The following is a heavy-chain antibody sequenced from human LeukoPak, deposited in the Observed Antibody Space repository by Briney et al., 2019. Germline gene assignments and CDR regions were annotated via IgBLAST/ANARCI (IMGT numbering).Heavy chain of an antibody. CDR3: ARGYCSSTSCYETWFDP. CDR2: IYPNGYT. CDR1: GFTVSGNY. D-gene: IGHD2-2*01. Sequence: GGSLRLSCAASGFTVSGNYMNWVRHAPGKGLEWVSIIYPNGYTYYADSVKGRFTISRENAKNSLYLQMNSLRAEDTAVYYCARGYCSSTSCYETWFDPWGQGTLVTVSS. V-gene: IGHV3-53*01. J-gene: IGHJ5*02.